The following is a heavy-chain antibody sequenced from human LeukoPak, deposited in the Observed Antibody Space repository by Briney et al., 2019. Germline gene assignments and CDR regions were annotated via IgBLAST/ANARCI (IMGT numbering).Heavy chain of an antibody. Sequence: GASVKVSCKASGYTFTSYGISWVRQAPGQGLEWMGWISAYNGNTNYAQKLQGRVTMTTDTSTSTAYMELRSLRSDDTAVYYCAVTFLKAVAGSLDYWGQGTLVTVSS. CDR2: ISAYNGNT. CDR3: AVTFLKAVAGSLDY. J-gene: IGHJ4*02. D-gene: IGHD6-19*01. V-gene: IGHV1-18*01. CDR1: GYTFTSYG.